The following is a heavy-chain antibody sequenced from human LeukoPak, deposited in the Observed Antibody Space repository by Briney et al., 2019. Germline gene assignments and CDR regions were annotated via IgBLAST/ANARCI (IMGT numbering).Heavy chain of an antibody. J-gene: IGHJ4*02. CDR1: GGSITSSKYV. D-gene: IGHD2-8*01. CDR3: AGLGVMVLVYQFEY. Sequence: ASETLSLTCAVSGGSITSSKYVWGWIRQPRGKELELIGIISYSGSTDYNPSLKSRVTISTDTSKNQFSLKLTSVTAADTAVYYCAGLGVMVLVYQFEYWGRGTPVTVSS. V-gene: IGHV4-39*07. CDR2: ISYSGST.